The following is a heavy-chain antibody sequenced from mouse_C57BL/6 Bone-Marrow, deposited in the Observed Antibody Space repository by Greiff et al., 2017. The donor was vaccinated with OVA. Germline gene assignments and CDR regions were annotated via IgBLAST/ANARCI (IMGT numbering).Heavy chain of an antibody. CDR3: AREFYYFDY. V-gene: IGHV1-69*01. CDR1: GYTFTSYW. J-gene: IGHJ2*01. Sequence: QVQLKQPGAELVMPGASVKLSCKASGYTFTSYWMHWVKQRPGRGLEWIGEIDPSDSYTNYNQKFKGKSTLTVDKSSSTAYMQLSSLTSEDSAVYYCAREFYYFDYWGQGTTLTVSS. CDR2: IDPSDSYT.